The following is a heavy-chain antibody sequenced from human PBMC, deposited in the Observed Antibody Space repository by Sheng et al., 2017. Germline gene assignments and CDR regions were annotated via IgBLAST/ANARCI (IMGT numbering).Heavy chain of an antibody. D-gene: IGHD1-26*01. CDR2: LCQWEH. Sequence: QVQLQESGPGLVKPSQTLSLTCTVSGDSISSGGYYWNWIRQPAGRAGIYWACLCQWEHQLQSLLKSRVTISVDTSKNQLSLKLSSVTAADTAVYYCARAASRVGVGLLRPWGQGPWSTVSS. V-gene: IGHV4-61*02. CDR1: GDSISSGGYY. CDR3: ARAASRVGVGLLRP. J-gene: IGHJ5*02.